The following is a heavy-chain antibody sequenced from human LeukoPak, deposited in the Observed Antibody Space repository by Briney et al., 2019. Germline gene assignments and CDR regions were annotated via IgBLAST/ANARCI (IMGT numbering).Heavy chain of an antibody. Sequence: PSETLSLTCAVYGGSFSGYYWSWIRQPPGKGLEWIGEINHSGSTNYNPSLKSRVTISVDKSKNQFSLKLSSVTAADTAVYYCARDSVAAAGFDYWGQGTLVPVSS. CDR2: INHSGST. J-gene: IGHJ4*02. D-gene: IGHD6-13*01. V-gene: IGHV4-34*01. CDR3: ARDSVAAAGFDY. CDR1: GGSFSGYY.